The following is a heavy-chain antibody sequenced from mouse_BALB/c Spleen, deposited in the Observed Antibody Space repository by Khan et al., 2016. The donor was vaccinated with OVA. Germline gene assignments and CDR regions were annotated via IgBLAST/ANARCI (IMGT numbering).Heavy chain of an antibody. Sequence: EVQLQESGPGLVKPSQSLSLTCPVTGYSITSGYAWNWIRQFPGNKLEWMGYISYSGVTRYTPSLKSRISLTRDTSTNQLFLQLNAVTTEDTSTYYCARGNYYGYYFDYWGQGTTRTVSS. V-gene: IGHV3-2*02. J-gene: IGHJ2*01. CDR2: ISYSGVT. CDR1: GYSITSGYA. D-gene: IGHD1-1*01. CDR3: ARGNYYGYYFDY.